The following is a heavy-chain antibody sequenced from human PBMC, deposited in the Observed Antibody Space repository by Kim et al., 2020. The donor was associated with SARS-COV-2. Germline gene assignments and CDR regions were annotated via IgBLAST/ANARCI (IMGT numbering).Heavy chain of an antibody. J-gene: IGHJ6*02. D-gene: IGHD2-2*01. Sequence: ASVKVSCKASGYTFTGYYMHWVRQAPAQGLEWMGRSNPNSGGTNYAQKFQARVTMTRDTSISTAYMELSRLRPDDTAVYYCARGGYCSSTSCYGYYYYYGMDVWGQGTTVTVSS. CDR1: GYTFTGYY. V-gene: IGHV1-2*06. CDR2: SNPNSGGT. CDR3: ARGGYCSSTSCYGYYYYYGMDV.